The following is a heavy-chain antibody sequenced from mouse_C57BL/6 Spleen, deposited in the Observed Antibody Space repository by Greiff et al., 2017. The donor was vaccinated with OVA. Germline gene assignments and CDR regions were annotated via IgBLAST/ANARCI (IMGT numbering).Heavy chain of an antibody. CDR3: AREGDYRYFDV. Sequence: DVKLVESGPGMVKPSQSLSLTCTVTGYSITSGYDWHWIRHFPGNKLEWMGYISYSGSTNYNPSLKSRISITHDTSKNHFFLKLNSVTTEDTATYYCAREGDYRYFDVWGTGTTVTVSS. CDR2: ISYSGST. V-gene: IGHV3-1*01. CDR1: GYSITSGYD. J-gene: IGHJ1*03.